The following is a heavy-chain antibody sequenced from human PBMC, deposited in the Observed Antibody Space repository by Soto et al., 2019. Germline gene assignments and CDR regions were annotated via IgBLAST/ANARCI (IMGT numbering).Heavy chain of an antibody. V-gene: IGHV1-69*02. Sequence: QVQLVQSGAEVKKPGSSVKVSCKASGGTFSSYTISWVRQAPGQGLEWMGRIIPILGIANYAQKFQGRVTITADKSTSTAYMELSSLRSEDTAVYYCARYHCSGGSCYVAYWGQGTLVTVSS. CDR2: IIPILGIA. D-gene: IGHD2-15*01. CDR3: ARYHCSGGSCYVAY. J-gene: IGHJ4*02. CDR1: GGTFSSYT.